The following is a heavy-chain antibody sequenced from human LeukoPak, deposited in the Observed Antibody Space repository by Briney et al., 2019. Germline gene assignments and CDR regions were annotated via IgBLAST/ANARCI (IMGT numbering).Heavy chain of an antibody. CDR2: INHSGST. V-gene: IGHV4-34*01. CDR1: GGSFSGYY. CDR3: ARGSPFGNPHV. Sequence: PSETLSLTCAVYGGSFSGYYWSWIRQPPGKGLEWIGEINHSGSTNYNPSLKSRVTISVDTSKNQFSLKLSSVTAADTAVYCCARGSPFGNPHVWGQGTMVTVSS. D-gene: IGHD3-10*01. J-gene: IGHJ3*01.